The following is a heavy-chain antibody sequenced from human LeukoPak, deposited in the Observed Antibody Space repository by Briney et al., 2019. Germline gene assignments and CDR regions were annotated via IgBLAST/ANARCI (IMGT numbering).Heavy chain of an antibody. V-gene: IGHV4-4*07. CDR1: GGSISSYY. Sequence: SQILSLTCTVSGGSISSYYWSWIRQPAGKGLEWIGRIYTSGSTNYNPSLKSRVTISLDTSRNQFSLKLNSVTAADTAVYYCAKSNGYGLVDIWGQGTMVTVSS. CDR3: AKSNGYGLVDI. CDR2: IYTSGST. D-gene: IGHD3-10*01. J-gene: IGHJ3*02.